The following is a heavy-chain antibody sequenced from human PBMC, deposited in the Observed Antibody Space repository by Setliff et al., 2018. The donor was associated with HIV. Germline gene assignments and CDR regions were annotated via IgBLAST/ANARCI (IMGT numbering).Heavy chain of an antibody. J-gene: IGHJ3*02. CDR2: IIPILGIA. CDR3: ARPTNGYCSGGTCPDTFDI. D-gene: IGHD2-15*01. V-gene: IGHV1-69*10. Sequence: GASVKVSCKASGYSFSSYAISWVRQAPGQGLEWMGGIIPILGIANYAQRFQGRLTITADESTRTAYMELSSLTSEDTAVYYCARPTNGYCSGGTCPDTFDIWGQGTLVTVSS. CDR1: GYSFSSYA.